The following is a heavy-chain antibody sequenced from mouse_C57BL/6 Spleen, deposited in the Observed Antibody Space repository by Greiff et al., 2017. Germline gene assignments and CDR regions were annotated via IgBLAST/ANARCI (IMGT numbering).Heavy chain of an antibody. V-gene: IGHV1-69*01. CDR3: ARRPLLNYFDY. D-gene: IGHD1-1*01. Sequence: QVQLQQPGAELVMPGASVKLSCKASGYAFTSYWMHWVKQRPGQGLEWIGEIDPSDSYTNYNQKFKGKSTLTVDKSSSTAYMQLSSLTSEDSAVYYCARRPLLNYFDYWGQGTTLTVAS. CDR1: GYAFTSYW. CDR2: IDPSDSYT. J-gene: IGHJ2*01.